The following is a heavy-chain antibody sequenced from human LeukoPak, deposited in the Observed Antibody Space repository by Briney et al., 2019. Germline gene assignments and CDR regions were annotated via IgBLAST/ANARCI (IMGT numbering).Heavy chain of an antibody. J-gene: IGHJ6*02. V-gene: IGHV3-11*01. CDR3: ARVAGAYYYYYYGMDV. D-gene: IGHD1-26*01. CDR1: GYTFSDYY. CDR2: ISSSGSTI. Sequence: PGGSLRLSCAASGYTFSDYYMSWIRQAPGKGLEWVSYISSSGSTIYYADSVKGRFTISRDNARNSLYLQMNSLGAEDTAVYYCARVAGAYYYYYYGMDVWGQGTTVTVSS.